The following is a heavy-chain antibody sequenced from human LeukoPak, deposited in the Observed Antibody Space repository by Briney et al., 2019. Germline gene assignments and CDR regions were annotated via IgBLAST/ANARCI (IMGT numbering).Heavy chain of an antibody. CDR1: GLTFSSYA. J-gene: IGHJ4*02. V-gene: IGHV3-30-3*01. CDR3: ARGMGGYGGYDY. Sequence: GGSLRLSCAAFGLTFSSYAMHWVRQAPGKGLEWVAIISYDGSNKYYADSVKGRFTISRDNSKNTLYLQMNSLRAEDTAVYYCARGMGGYGGYDYWGQGTLVTVSS. D-gene: IGHD5-12*01. CDR2: ISYDGSNK.